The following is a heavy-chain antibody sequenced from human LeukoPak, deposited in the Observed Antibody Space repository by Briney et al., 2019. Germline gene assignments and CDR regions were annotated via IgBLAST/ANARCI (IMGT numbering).Heavy chain of an antibody. CDR3: AGVPQMGARYYFDY. D-gene: IGHD1-26*01. J-gene: IGHJ4*02. Sequence: SETLSLTCTVSGGSISSYYWSWIRQPPGKGLEWIGYIYHSGSTNYNPSLKSRVTISVDTSKNQFSLKLSSVTAADTAVYYCAGVPQMGARYYFDYWGQGTLVTVSS. CDR1: GGSISSYY. CDR2: IYHSGST. V-gene: IGHV4-59*01.